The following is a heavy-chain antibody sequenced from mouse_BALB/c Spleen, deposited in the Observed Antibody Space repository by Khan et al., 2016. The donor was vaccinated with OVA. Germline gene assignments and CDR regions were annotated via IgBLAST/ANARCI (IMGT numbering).Heavy chain of an antibody. V-gene: IGHV3-2*02. J-gene: IGHJ2*01. CDR3: ARGNYYGYYFDY. Sequence: VQLKESGPGLVKPSQSLSLTCTVTGYSITSGYAWNWIRQFPGNKLEWMGYISYSGVTSYTPSLKSRISITRDTSKNQVFLQLNSMTTEDTATYYCARGNYYGYYFDYWGQGTTLTVSS. D-gene: IGHD1-1*01. CDR1: GYSITSGYA. CDR2: ISYSGVT.